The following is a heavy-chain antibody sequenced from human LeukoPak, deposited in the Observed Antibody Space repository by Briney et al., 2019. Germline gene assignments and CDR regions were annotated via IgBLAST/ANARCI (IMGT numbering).Heavy chain of an antibody. V-gene: IGHV3-23*01. CDR3: ARDPNGNYVGAFDFQR. CDR1: GFTFSNYA. Sequence: GGSLRLSCAASGFTFSNYALTWVRQAPGKGLEWVSSISGVNTHYADSVKGRFSISIDNYKNTLYLQMSSLRAEDTAVYYCARDPNGNYVGAFDFQRWGQGTLVTVSS. CDR2: ISGVNT. J-gene: IGHJ1*01. D-gene: IGHD4-17*01.